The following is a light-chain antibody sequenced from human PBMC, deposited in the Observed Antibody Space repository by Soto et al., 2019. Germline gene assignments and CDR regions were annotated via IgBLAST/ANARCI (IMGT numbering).Light chain of an antibody. V-gene: IGKV1-5*01. Sequence: IPLTHSPSTLSASVGDRVTITCRASQSISSWLAWYQQKPGKAPKLLIYDASSLESGVPSRFSGSGSGTEFTLTISSLQPDDFATYYCQQYISYWTFGQGTKVDIK. CDR1: QSISSW. CDR2: DAS. J-gene: IGKJ1*01. CDR3: QQYISYWT.